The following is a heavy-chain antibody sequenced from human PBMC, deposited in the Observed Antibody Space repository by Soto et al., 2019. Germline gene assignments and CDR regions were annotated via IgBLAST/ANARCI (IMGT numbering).Heavy chain of an antibody. CDR2: IYYSGST. Sequence: KTSETLSLTCTVSGGSISSGDYYWSWIRQPPGKGLEWIGYIYYSGSTYYNPSLKSRVTISVDTSKNQFSLKLSSVTAADTAVYYCAREVIRSIAAAGRPLRNYYYGMDVWGQGTTVTVSS. V-gene: IGHV4-30-4*01. CDR3: AREVIRSIAAAGRPLRNYYYGMDV. D-gene: IGHD6-13*01. J-gene: IGHJ6*02. CDR1: GGSISSGDYY.